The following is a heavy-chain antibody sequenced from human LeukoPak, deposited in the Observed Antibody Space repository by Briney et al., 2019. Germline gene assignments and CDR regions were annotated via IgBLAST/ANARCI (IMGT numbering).Heavy chain of an antibody. V-gene: IGHV4-4*08. D-gene: IGHD2-2*02. Sequence: PSETLSLTCTVSGGSISSYYWSWIRQPPGKGLEWIGYIYTSGSTNYNPSLKSRVTISVDTSKNQFSLKLSSVTAADTAVYYCARTAVPYCSSTSCYTYNWFDPWGQGTLVTVSS. CDR2: IYTSGST. J-gene: IGHJ5*02. CDR3: ARTAVPYCSSTSCYTYNWFDP. CDR1: GGSISSYY.